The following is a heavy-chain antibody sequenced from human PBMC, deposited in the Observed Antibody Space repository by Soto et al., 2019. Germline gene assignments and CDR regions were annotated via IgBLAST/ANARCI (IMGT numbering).Heavy chain of an antibody. CDR2: MNPNSGNT. Sequence: ASVKVSCKASGYTFTSYDINWVRQATGQGLEWMGWMNPNSGNTGYAQKFQGRVTMTRNTSISTAYIELSSLRSEDTAVYYCATDLVGATYNWFDPWGQGTLVTV. CDR3: ATDLVGATYNWFDP. D-gene: IGHD1-26*01. V-gene: IGHV1-8*01. CDR1: GYTFTSYD. J-gene: IGHJ5*02.